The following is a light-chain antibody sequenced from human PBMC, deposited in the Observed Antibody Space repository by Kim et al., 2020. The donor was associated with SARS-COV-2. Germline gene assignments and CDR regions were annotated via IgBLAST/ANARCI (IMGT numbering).Light chain of an antibody. CDR2: GAS. V-gene: IGKV3-15*01. J-gene: IGKJ3*01. CDR1: QSVRSS. Sequence: EIVMTQSPATLSVSPGERGTLSCRASQSVRSSLAWFQQKPGQAPRLLIYGASSRATGIPARFSGSGSGTEFTLTISSLQSEDFAVYYCQQYDNWPLTFGPGTKVDIK. CDR3: QQYDNWPLT.